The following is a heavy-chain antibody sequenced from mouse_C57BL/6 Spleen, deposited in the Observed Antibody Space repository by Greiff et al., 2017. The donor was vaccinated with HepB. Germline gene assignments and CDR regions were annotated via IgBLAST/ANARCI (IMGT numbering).Heavy chain of an antibody. CDR1: GYTFTDYE. CDR2: IDPETGGT. Sequence: QVQLQQSGAELVRPGASVTLSCKASGYTFTDYEMHWVKQTPVHGLEWIGAIDPETGGTAYNQKFKGKAILTADKSSSTAYMELRSLTSEDSAVYYCAREGITTGYFDYWGQGTTLTVSS. V-gene: IGHV1-15*01. D-gene: IGHD1-1*01. J-gene: IGHJ2*01. CDR3: AREGITTGYFDY.